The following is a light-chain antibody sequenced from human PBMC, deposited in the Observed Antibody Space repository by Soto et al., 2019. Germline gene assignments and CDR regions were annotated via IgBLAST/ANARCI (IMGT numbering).Light chain of an antibody. CDR1: SSDVGAYIV. CDR2: DII. V-gene: IGLV2-14*03. CDR3: TSFTTTNTWV. Sequence: QSALTQPASVSGSPGQSITISCTGTSSDVGAYIVVSWYQQHPGKAPKLMIYDIINRPSGVSDRFSGSKSGNTAYLTISGHQPEDEADYYCTSFTTTNTWVFGGGTKVTVL. J-gene: IGLJ3*02.